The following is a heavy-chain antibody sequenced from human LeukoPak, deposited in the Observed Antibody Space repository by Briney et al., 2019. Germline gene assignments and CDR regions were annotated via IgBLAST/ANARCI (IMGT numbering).Heavy chain of an antibody. V-gene: IGHV4-30-2*01. CDR3: ARGPYCSGGSCPSGEGFDY. J-gene: IGHJ4*02. Sequence: SETLSLTCAVSGGSISSGGYSWSWIRQPPGKGLEWIGYIYHSGSTYYNPSLKSRVTISVDRSKNQFSLKLSSVTAADTAVYYCARGPYCSGGSCPSGEGFDYWGQGTLVTVSS. CDR1: GGSISSGGYS. CDR2: IYHSGST. D-gene: IGHD2-15*01.